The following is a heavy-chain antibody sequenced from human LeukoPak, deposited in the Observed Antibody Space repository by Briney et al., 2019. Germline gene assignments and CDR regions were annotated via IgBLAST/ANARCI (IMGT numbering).Heavy chain of an antibody. CDR1: GYSFTSYW. J-gene: IGHJ6*02. CDR3: ARPPNFPFGMDV. CDR2: IYPGDSDT. V-gene: IGHV5-51*01. D-gene: IGHD1-7*01. Sequence: GESLTISCKGSGYSFTSYWIGWVRQMHGKGLEWMGIIYPGDSDTRYSPSFQGQVTISADQSIRTAYLQCSSLKASDTAMYYCARPPNFPFGMDVWGQGTTVSVSS.